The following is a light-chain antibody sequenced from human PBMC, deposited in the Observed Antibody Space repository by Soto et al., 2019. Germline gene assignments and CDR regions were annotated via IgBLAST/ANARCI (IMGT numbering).Light chain of an antibody. CDR1: QVISSY. J-gene: IGKJ1*01. CDR2: STS. Sequence: DIQLTPSPSFLSASVGGSVTITCRASQVISSYLAWYQQKPGKAPNLLIYSTSTWQSGVPARFSGSGSGTDFTLTINSLQPEDFATYYCQQAYDIPRTFGQGTKVDIK. V-gene: IGKV1-9*01. CDR3: QQAYDIPRT.